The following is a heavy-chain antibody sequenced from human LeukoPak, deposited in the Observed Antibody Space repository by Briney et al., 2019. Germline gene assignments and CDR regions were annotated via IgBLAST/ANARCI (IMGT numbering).Heavy chain of an antibody. V-gene: IGHV3-30*18. CDR1: GFTFSSYG. J-gene: IGHJ4*02. CDR2: ISYDGRNK. D-gene: IGHD3-10*01. Sequence: PGGSLRLSCAASGFTFSSYGMYWVRQAPGKGLEWVAVISYDGRNKYYADSVKGRFTISRDNPNNTLYLQMNSLRAEDTAVYYCAKVGSGTYDNSYFDYWGPGTLVTVSS. CDR3: AKVGSGTYDNSYFDY.